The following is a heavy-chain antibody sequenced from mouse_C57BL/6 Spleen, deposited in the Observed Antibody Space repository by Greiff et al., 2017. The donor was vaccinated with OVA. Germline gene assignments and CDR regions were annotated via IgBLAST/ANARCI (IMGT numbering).Heavy chain of an antibody. D-gene: IGHD1-1*01. CDR1: GFTFSSYA. CDR3: TRDRGSGGYFDV. CDR2: ISSGGDYI. Sequence: EVKLVESGEGLVKPGGSLKLSCAASGFTFSSYAMSWVRQTPEKRLEWVAYISSGGDYIYYADTVKGRFTISRDNARNTLYLQMSSLKSEDTARYYCTRDRGSGGYFDVWGTGTTVTVSS. V-gene: IGHV5-9-1*02. J-gene: IGHJ1*03.